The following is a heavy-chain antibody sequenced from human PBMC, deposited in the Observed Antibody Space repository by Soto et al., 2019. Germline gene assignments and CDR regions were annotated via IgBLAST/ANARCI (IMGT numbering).Heavy chain of an antibody. D-gene: IGHD1-1*01. CDR2: ARNKANSYTT. CDR1: GFTFSGYW. V-gene: IGHV3-72*01. Sequence: GGSLRLSCAASGFTFSGYWVSWVRQAPGKGLEWVGRARNKANSYTTEYAASVKGRCTISRDDSKNSAYLQMNSLKTEDTAVYYCARVDKQLGTTFFDYWGQGILVTVS. J-gene: IGHJ4*02. CDR3: ARVDKQLGTTFFDY.